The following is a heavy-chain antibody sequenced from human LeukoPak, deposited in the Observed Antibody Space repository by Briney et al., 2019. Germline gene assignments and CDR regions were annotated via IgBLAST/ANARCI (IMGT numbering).Heavy chain of an antibody. V-gene: IGHV1-2*06. D-gene: IGHD2-2*01. Sequence: ASVKVSCKAAGYNFPAYFMHWVRQAPGQGLEWMGRINPNGGDTDYEQKFQGRVTMASDASISTAYMELNSLMSDDTAVYYCVRVGFTTSWSNFDYWGQGTLVTVSS. CDR3: VRVGFTTSWSNFDY. CDR1: GYNFPAYF. J-gene: IGHJ4*02. CDR2: INPNGGDT.